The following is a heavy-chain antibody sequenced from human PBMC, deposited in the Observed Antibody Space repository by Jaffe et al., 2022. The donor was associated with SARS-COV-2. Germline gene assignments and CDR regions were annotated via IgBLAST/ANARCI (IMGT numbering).Heavy chain of an antibody. CDR1: GFTFSSYG. J-gene: IGHJ4*02. Sequence: QVQLVESGGGVVQPGRSLRLSCAASGFTFSSYGMHWVRQAPGKGLEWVAVISYDGSNKYYADSVKGRFTISRDNSKNTLYLQMNSLRAEDTAVYYCAKGESGGSCPDGWGQGTLVTVSS. V-gene: IGHV3-30*18. D-gene: IGHD2-15*01. CDR3: AKGESGGSCPDG. CDR2: ISYDGSNK.